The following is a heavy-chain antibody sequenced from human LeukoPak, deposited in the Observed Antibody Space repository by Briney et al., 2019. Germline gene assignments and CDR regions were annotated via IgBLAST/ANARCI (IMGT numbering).Heavy chain of an antibody. CDR1: GFTFDDYG. Sequence: GSLRLSFAASGFTFDDYGMSWGRQAPGKGLELVSGINWNGGCTGYADSVKGRFTISRDNAKNSLYLQMNSLRAEDTALYHCARDLGGRGWYYYDSSGLDAFDIWGQGTMVTVSS. CDR3: ARDLGGRGWYYYDSSGLDAFDI. J-gene: IGHJ3*02. V-gene: IGHV3-20*02. D-gene: IGHD3-22*01. CDR2: INWNGGCT.